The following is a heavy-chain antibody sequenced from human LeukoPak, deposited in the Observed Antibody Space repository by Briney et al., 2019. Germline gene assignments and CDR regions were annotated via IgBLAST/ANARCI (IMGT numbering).Heavy chain of an antibody. CDR3: AKAHYDSSGYGPFGY. CDR1: GFTFSSYA. CDR2: ISWNSGSI. D-gene: IGHD3-22*01. Sequence: GGSLRLSCAASGFTFSSYAMSWVRQAPGKGLEWVSGISWNSGSIGYADSVKGRFTISRDNAKNSLYLQMNSLRAEDTALYYCAKAHYDSSGYGPFGYWGQGTLVTVSS. V-gene: IGHV3-9*01. J-gene: IGHJ4*02.